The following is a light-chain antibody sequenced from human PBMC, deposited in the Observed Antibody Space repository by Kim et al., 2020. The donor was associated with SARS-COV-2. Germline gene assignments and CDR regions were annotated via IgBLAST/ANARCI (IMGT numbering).Light chain of an antibody. Sequence: SASGGDRVTITCRASQSISNYLNWYQQKPGKVPKVLMYAASNLQSGVPSRFSGGGSGTDFTLTISSLQPEDFATYYCQQSYATPYIFGQGTKLEI. CDR3: QQSYATPYI. CDR2: AAS. V-gene: IGKV1-39*01. J-gene: IGKJ2*01. CDR1: QSISNY.